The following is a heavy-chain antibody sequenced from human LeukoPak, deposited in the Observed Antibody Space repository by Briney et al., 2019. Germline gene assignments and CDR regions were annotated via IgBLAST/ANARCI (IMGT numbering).Heavy chain of an antibody. D-gene: IGHD4-17*01. CDR3: ARGSWGTVTTFYFDY. Sequence: PSETLSLTCTVSGYSISSGYYWGWIRQPPVKGLEWIGSIYHSGSTYYNPSLKSRVTISVDTSKNQFSLKLSSVTAADTAVYYCARGSWGTVTTFYFDYWGQGTLVTVSS. CDR2: IYHSGST. V-gene: IGHV4-38-2*02. CDR1: GYSISSGYY. J-gene: IGHJ4*02.